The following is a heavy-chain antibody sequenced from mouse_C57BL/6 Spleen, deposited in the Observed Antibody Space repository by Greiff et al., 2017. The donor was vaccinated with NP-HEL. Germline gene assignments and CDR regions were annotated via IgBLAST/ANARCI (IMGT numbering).Heavy chain of an antibody. CDR1: GYTFTDYN. V-gene: IGHV1-22*01. CDR3: ARSYYYGRMAMDY. CDR2: INPNNGGT. J-gene: IGHJ4*01. Sequence: EVQLQQSGPELVKPGASVKMSCKASGYTFTDYNMHWVKQSHGKSLEWIGYINPNNGGTSYNQKFKGKATLTVNKSSSTAYMELRSLTSEDSAVYYCARSYYYGRMAMDYWGQGTSVTVSS. D-gene: IGHD1-1*01.